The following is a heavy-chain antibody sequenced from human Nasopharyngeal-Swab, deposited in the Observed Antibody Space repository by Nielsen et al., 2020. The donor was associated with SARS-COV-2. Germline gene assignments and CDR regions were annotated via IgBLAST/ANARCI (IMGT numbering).Heavy chain of an antibody. D-gene: IGHD3-10*01. Sequence: SEPLSLTCIVSGGSISSGGYYWIWIRQQPGKGLEWIGYIYYSGSTYYNPSLKSRFTISVDTSKNQFSLKLSSVTAADKAVYYRARRGKIWFGDRSFDYWGQGTLVTISS. V-gene: IGHV4-31*03. J-gene: IGHJ4*02. CDR1: GGSISSGGYY. CDR3: ARRGKIWFGDRSFDY. CDR2: IYYSGST.